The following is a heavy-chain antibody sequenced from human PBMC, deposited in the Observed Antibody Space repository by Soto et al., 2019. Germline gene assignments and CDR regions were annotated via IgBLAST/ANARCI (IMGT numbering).Heavy chain of an antibody. V-gene: IGHV1-18*04. CDR3: ARDIDMDIVVEVAATAPGY. Sequence: ASVKFSCKASGYTFTSYGISWVRQAPGQGLEWMGWISAYNGNTNYAQKLQGRVTMTRDPSISTAYMELSRLRSDDTAVYYCARDIDMDIVVEVAATAPGYWGQGTLVTVSS. CDR2: ISAYNGNT. J-gene: IGHJ4*02. D-gene: IGHD2-15*01. CDR1: GYTFTSYG.